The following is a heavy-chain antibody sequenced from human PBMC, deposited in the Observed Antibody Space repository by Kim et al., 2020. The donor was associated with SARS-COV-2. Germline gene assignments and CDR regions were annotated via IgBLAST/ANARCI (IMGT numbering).Heavy chain of an antibody. D-gene: IGHD3-22*01. Sequence: GGSLRLSCAASGFTFSGSAMHWVRQASGKGLEWVGRIRSKANSYATAYAASVKGRFTISRDDSKNTAYLQMNSLKTEDTAVYYCTRPRKGNSSGYYTYEADAFDIWGQGTMVTVSS. CDR2: IRSKANSYAT. CDR1: GFTFSGSA. J-gene: IGHJ3*02. V-gene: IGHV3-73*01. CDR3: TRPRKGNSSGYYTYEADAFDI.